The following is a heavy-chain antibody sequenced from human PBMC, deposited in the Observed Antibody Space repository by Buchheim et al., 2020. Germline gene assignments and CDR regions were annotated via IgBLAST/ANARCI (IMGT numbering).Heavy chain of an antibody. D-gene: IGHD5-12*01. CDR2: IYYSVQTNT. Sequence: QLQVQESGPGLVKASETLSLTCTVSGGSIGGSDHQWGWVRQPPGKGLEWIGTIYYSVQTNTYYNPSLKSRVNISIDPAKKQFSLTLNSVTAADTATYFCVRQEVFGPISWFDPWGQGT. V-gene: IGHV4-39*01. J-gene: IGHJ5*02. CDR1: GGSIGGSDHQ. CDR3: VRQEVFGPISWFDP.